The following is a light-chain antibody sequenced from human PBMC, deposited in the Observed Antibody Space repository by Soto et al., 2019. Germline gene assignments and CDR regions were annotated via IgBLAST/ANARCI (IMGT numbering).Light chain of an antibody. CDR1: QRVSNNF. J-gene: IGKJ2*01. CDR3: QQYGRSPYT. CDR2: GAS. V-gene: IGKV3-20*01. Sequence: IVLTQSPGTLSLSPGERATLSCRASQRVSNNFLAWYQQKPGQPPRILIYGASSRASGIPDRFSGSGYGTEFTLTISRPEPEDFAVYYCQQYGRSPYTFGQGTKL.